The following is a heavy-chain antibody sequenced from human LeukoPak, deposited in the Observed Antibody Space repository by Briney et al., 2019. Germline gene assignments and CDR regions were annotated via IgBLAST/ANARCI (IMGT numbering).Heavy chain of an antibody. V-gene: IGHV6-1*01. J-gene: IGHJ4*02. CDR2: TYYRSKWSF. CDR3: ARGKYSSFDI. CDR1: GDSLFTNGLA. Sequence: SQTLSLTCDISGDSLFTNGLAWNWIRQSPSRSPEWLGRTYYRSKWSFEYALSVKSRISINADTSKNQFSLQLSSVTPEDTAVYYCARGKYSSFDIWGQGTLVTVSS. D-gene: IGHD6-13*01.